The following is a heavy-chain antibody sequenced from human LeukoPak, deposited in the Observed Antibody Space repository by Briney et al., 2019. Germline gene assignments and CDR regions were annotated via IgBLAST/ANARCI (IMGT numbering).Heavy chain of an antibody. V-gene: IGHV3-74*01. CDR1: GFIFSSYW. D-gene: IGHD1-26*01. J-gene: IGHJ4*02. CDR3: AKSLGAPDDY. CDR2: LNNEGSRT. Sequence: PGGSLRLSCAASGFIFSSYWMHWVRQAPGKGLVWVSRLNNEGSRTNYADSVKGRFTISRDNAKNTLYLQMNSLRAEDTAMYYCAKSLGAPDDYWGQGTLVTFSS.